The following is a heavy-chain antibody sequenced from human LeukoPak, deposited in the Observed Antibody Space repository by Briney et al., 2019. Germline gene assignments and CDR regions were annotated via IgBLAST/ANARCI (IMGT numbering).Heavy chain of an antibody. V-gene: IGHV3-30*18. CDR1: GFTFSSYG. Sequence: PGRSLRLSCAASGFTFSSYGMHWVRQAPGKGLEWVAVISYDGSNKYYADSVKGRFTISRDNSKNTLYLQMNSLRAEDTAVYYCAKVGGQYSLIDYWGQGTLVTVSS. D-gene: IGHD1-26*01. CDR3: AKVGGQYSLIDY. J-gene: IGHJ4*02. CDR2: ISYDGSNK.